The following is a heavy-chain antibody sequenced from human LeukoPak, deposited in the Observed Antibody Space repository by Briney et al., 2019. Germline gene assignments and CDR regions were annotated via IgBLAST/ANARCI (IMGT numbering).Heavy chain of an antibody. Sequence: GESLKISCKGSGYSFTTYWIGWVRQMPGKGLEWMGIIYPGDSDTRYSPSFQGQVTISADKSISTAYLQWSSLKASDTAMCYCARLAVAGKVNYYYYYMDVWGKGTTVTVSS. CDR2: IYPGDSDT. J-gene: IGHJ6*03. CDR1: GYSFTTYW. D-gene: IGHD6-13*01. V-gene: IGHV5-51*01. CDR3: ARLAVAGKVNYYYYYMDV.